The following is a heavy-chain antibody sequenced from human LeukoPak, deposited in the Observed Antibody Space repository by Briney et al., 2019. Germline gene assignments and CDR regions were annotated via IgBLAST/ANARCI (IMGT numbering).Heavy chain of an antibody. J-gene: IGHJ3*02. CDR3: ARGLPGYSGGDDAFDI. V-gene: IGHV4-59*02. Sequence: SETLSLTCTVSGGSVTGYYWTWIRQPPGNGLEWIAYIYYSGDTNYNPSLKSRVTISVDTSKNQFSLKLSSVTAADTALYYCARGLPGYSGGDDAFDIWGQGTVVIVS. CDR2: IYYSGDT. CDR1: GGSVTGYY. D-gene: IGHD6-19*01.